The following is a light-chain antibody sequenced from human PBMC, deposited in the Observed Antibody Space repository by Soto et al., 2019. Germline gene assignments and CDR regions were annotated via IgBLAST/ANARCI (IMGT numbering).Light chain of an antibody. J-gene: IGLJ2*01. CDR1: SSNMGTNT. V-gene: IGLV1-44*01. CDR2: SDN. CDR3: AAWDGSLNHIL. Sequence: QSVLTQPPSASGTPGQRVTISCSGSSSNMGTNTVNWYQQLPRAAPKLLIYSDNQRPSGVPDRFSGYKSGTSASLAITGLQSEYEADYYCAAWDGSLNHILFGGGTKLTVL.